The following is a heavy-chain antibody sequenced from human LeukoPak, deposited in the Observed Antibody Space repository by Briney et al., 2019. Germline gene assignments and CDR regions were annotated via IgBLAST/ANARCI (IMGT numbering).Heavy chain of an antibody. J-gene: IGHJ4*02. Sequence: PGGSLRLSCAASGLSFSDYYMHWVRKPPGKGLEWVPAISSSSSYIYYADSVKGRFTISRDNAENSVSLQMHGLRAGDTAVYFCARGEHKATITGLDSWGQGTLVTVSS. D-gene: IGHD5-24*01. V-gene: IGHV3-21*01. CDR2: ISSSSSYI. CDR1: GLSFSDYY. CDR3: ARGEHKATITGLDS.